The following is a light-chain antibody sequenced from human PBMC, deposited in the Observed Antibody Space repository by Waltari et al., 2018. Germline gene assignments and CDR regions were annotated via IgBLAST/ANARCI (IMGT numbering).Light chain of an antibody. CDR2: DFS. CDR1: RSDVGGYRY. V-gene: IGLV2-14*03. J-gene: IGLJ2*01. Sequence: HSFLTRPASVPGCPGQSITLPCTGTRSDVGGYRYVTWYQQHPGKDPKVMIYDFSNRPSGVSKCFCVSKSGSTVSLTISGLQAEDEADYYCSSYTNTHARVFGGGTKLTVL. CDR3: SSYTNTHARV.